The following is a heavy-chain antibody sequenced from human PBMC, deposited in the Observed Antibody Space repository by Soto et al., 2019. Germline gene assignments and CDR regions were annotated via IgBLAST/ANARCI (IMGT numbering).Heavy chain of an antibody. Sequence: QVQLQESGPGLVKPSQTLSLTCTVSGGSINSGGYYWPWIRQQPGQGLEWIGHIDYIGNTYYNPSLKSRVSISEDTSKNQFSLKLSSVTAADTAVYYCARARAIPIFGVVLPPDYGCQGTLVTVSS. V-gene: IGHV4-31*03. D-gene: IGHD3-3*01. CDR3: ARARAIPIFGVVLPPDY. CDR1: GGSINSGGYY. CDR2: IDYIGNT. J-gene: IGHJ4*02.